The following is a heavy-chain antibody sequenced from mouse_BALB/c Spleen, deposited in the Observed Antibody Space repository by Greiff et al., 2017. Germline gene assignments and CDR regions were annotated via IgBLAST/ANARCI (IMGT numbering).Heavy chain of an antibody. CDR1: GFSLTSYG. D-gene: IGHD2-14*01. Sequence: QVQLKQSGPGLVAPSQSLSITCTVSGFSLTSYGVHWVRQPPGKGLEWLGVIWAGGSTNYNSALMSRLSISKDNSKSQVFLKMNSLQTDDTAMYYCARDRVRRGSYYAMDYWGQGTSVTVSS. V-gene: IGHV2-9*02. CDR2: IWAGGST. CDR3: ARDRVRRGSYYAMDY. J-gene: IGHJ4*01.